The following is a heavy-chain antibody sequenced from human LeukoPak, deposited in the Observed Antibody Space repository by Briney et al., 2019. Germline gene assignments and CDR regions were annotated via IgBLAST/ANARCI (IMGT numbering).Heavy chain of an antibody. J-gene: IGHJ4*02. Sequence: GGSLRLSCAASGFTFSSYAMTWVRQATGKGLEWVSSISGTGGSTFYADSVKGRFTISRDNSKNTLYLQMNSLRAEDTAIYYCAKEREAYCSGGSCYGSDKLFPADYWGQGSLVTVSS. V-gene: IGHV3-23*01. D-gene: IGHD2-15*01. CDR2: ISGTGGST. CDR3: AKEREAYCSGGSCYGSDKLFPADY. CDR1: GFTFSSYA.